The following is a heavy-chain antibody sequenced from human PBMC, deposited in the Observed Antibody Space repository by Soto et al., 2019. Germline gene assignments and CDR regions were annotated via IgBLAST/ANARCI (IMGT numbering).Heavy chain of an antibody. CDR3: ARDMYSSDYFVKWFEP. V-gene: IGHV3-30-3*01. Sequence: VRLVESGGGLVQPGGSLRLSCTASGFSFSSYAMYWVRQPPGKGLEWVAVISHDGSSKHYADSVKGRVTVSRDNSNNSLDLKLNSLRGEDTAMYYCARDMYSSDYFVKWFEPWGQGTLVTVSS. D-gene: IGHD6-19*01. CDR2: ISHDGSSK. CDR1: GFSFSSYA. J-gene: IGHJ5*02.